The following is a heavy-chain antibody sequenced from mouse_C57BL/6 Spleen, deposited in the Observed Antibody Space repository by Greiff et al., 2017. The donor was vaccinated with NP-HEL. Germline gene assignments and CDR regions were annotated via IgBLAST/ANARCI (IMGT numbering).Heavy chain of an antibody. CDR1: GYAFSSSW. D-gene: IGHD2-4*01. CDR2: IYPGDGDP. CDR3: ARWVYYDYPFAY. V-gene: IGHV1-82*01. J-gene: IGHJ3*01. Sequence: QVQLQQSGPELVKPGASVKFSCPASGYAFSSSWMHWVKQRPGQGLAWIGRIYPGDGDPNYNGKFKGQATLTADKSSSTAYMQLSSLTSEDSAVYFCARWVYYDYPFAYWGQGTMVTVSA.